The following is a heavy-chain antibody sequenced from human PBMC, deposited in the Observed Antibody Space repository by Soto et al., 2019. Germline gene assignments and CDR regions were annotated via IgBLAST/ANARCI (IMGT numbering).Heavy chain of an antibody. CDR1: GGTIRSYA. J-gene: IGHJ6*02. V-gene: IGHV1-69*13. CDR3: ARDITPRGTNV. Sequence: VKVSCKAPGGTIRSYARSWVRQAPGQGLEWMGGLIPIFGTANYAQKFQGRVTITADESTSTAYTELSSLRSEDTAVYDCARDITPRGTNVWGQGTTVTVSS. D-gene: IGHD6-25*01. CDR2: LIPIFGTA.